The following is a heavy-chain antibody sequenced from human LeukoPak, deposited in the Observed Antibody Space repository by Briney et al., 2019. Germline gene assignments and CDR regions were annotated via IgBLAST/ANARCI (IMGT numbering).Heavy chain of an antibody. CDR3: ARRWHVDGKYYFDY. V-gene: IGHV4-59*08. D-gene: IGHD5-24*01. CDR1: GGSISSYY. J-gene: IGHJ4*02. Sequence: KTSETLSLTCTVSGGSISSYYWSWIRQPPGKGLEWIGYIYYSGSTNYNPSLKSRVTISVDTSKNQFSLKLSSVTAADTAVYYCARRWHVDGKYYFDYWGRGTLVTVSS. CDR2: IYYSGST.